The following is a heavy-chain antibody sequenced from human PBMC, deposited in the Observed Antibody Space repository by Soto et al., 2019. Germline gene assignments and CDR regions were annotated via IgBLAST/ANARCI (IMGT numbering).Heavy chain of an antibody. J-gene: IGHJ5*02. V-gene: IGHV1-69*08. D-gene: IGHD3-16*01. CDR1: GGTFSSYT. CDR2: IIPILGIA. CDR3: AGDLGDVGVNWFDP. Sequence: QVQLVQSGAEVKKPGSSVKVSCKASGGTFSSYTISWVRQAPGQGLEWMGRIIPILGIANYAQKFQGRVTITADKSTSTAYMELSSLRSEDTAVYYCAGDLGDVGVNWFDPWGQGTLVTVSS.